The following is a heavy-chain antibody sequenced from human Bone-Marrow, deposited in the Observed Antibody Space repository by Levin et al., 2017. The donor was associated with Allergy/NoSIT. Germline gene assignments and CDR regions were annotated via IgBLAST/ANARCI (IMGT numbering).Heavy chain of an antibody. CDR2: ISSSSSTI. CDR3: ARDAPGWPPYYFDY. D-gene: IGHD6-19*01. V-gene: IGHV3-48*01. CDR1: GFTFSSYS. J-gene: IGHJ4*02. Sequence: GGSLRLSCAASGFTFSSYSMNWVRQAPGKGLEWVSYISSSSSTIYYADSVKGRFTISRDNAKNSLYLQMNSLRAEDTAVYYCARDAPGWPPYYFDYWGQGTLVTVSS.